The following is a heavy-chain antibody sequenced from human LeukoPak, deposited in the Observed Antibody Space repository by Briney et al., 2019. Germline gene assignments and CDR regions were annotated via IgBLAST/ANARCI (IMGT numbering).Heavy chain of an antibody. V-gene: IGHV4-34*01. CDR3: ARGWSGSYVFGLGAPGFFGG. J-gene: IGHJ4*02. D-gene: IGHD1-26*01. CDR2: INHSGST. CDR1: GGSFSGYY. Sequence: SETLSLTCAVYGGSFSGYYWSWIRQPPGKGLEWIGEINHSGSTNYNPSLKSRVTISVDTSKNQFSLKLSSVTAADTAVYYCARGWSGSYVFGLGAPGFFGGWGQGTLVTVSS.